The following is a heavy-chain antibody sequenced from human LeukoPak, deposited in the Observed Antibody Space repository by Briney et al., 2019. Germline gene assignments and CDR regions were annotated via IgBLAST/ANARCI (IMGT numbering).Heavy chain of an antibody. J-gene: IGHJ6*03. V-gene: IGHV3-11*04. CDR1: GFTFSDHY. D-gene: IGHD6-6*01. CDR3: ARVIATRPHYHYYMDV. CDR2: ISNSGRAI. Sequence: GGSLRLSCAASGFTFSDHYMSWIRQAPGKGLEWVSYISNSGRAIYYADSVKGRVTISRGNAEKSLYLQMNSLRAEDTAVYYCARVIATRPHYHYYMDVWGKRTTVTVSS.